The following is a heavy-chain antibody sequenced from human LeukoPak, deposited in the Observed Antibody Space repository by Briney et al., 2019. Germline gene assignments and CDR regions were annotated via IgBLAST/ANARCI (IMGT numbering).Heavy chain of an antibody. V-gene: IGHV3-30*02. D-gene: IGHD3-10*01. CDR2: IWYDGSNK. CDR3: AKDWAGYYYGSGSYPLGY. Sequence: GGSLRLSCAASGFTFSSYGMHWVRQAPGKGLEWVAVIWYDGSNKYYADSVKGRFTISRDNSKNTLYLQMNSLRAEDTAVYYCAKDWAGYYYGSGSYPLGYWGQGTLVTVSS. J-gene: IGHJ4*02. CDR1: GFTFSSYG.